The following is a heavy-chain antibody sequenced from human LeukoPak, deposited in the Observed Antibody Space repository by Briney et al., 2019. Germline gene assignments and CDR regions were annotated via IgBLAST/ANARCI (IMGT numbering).Heavy chain of an antibody. CDR2: MNPNSGNT. CDR3: ASLTGTEIHNWFDP. D-gene: IGHD1-20*01. Sequence: TFTXXXIXXXRQATGXGLEXXGCMNPNSGNTGYAQKVQGRVTMTRNTSISTAYMELRSLRSDDTAVYYCASLTGTEIHNWFDPWGQGTLVTVSS. J-gene: IGHJ5*02. V-gene: IGHV1-8*01. CDR1: TFTXXX.